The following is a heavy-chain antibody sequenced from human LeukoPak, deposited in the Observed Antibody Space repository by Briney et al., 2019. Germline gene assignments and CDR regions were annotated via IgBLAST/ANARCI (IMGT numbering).Heavy chain of an antibody. D-gene: IGHD1-26*01. Sequence: ASVTVSCKASGYTFTGYYMHWVRQAPGQGLEWMGRINPNNGATNYAQTLQGRVAITGDTSISTAYMELSSLRSDDTAVYYCMRESGSYHGNDYWGQGTLVTVSS. CDR2: INPNNGAT. V-gene: IGHV1-2*06. CDR3: MRESGSYHGNDY. CDR1: GYTFTGYY. J-gene: IGHJ4*02.